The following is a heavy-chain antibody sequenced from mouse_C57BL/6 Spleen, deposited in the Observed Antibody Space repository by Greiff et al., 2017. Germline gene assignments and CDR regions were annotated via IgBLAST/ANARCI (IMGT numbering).Heavy chain of an antibody. D-gene: IGHD4-1*01. CDR2: IDPENGDT. V-gene: IGHV14-4*01. Sequence: VQLQQSGAELVRPGASVKLSCTASGFNIKDDYMHWVKQRPEQGLEWIGWIDPENGDTEYASKFQGKATITADTSSNTAYLQLSSLTSEDTAVYYCTTWGPRTVYFDYWGQGTTLTVSS. CDR3: TTWGPRTVYFDY. J-gene: IGHJ2*01. CDR1: GFNIKDDY.